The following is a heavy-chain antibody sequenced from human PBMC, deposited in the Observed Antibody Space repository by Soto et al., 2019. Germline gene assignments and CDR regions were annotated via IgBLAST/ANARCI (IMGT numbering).Heavy chain of an antibody. CDR3: ARRWGANFDY. J-gene: IGHJ4*02. D-gene: IGHD3-16*01. CDR2: VNPILSMS. CDR1: GDTFSFYT. Sequence: SVKVSCKASGDTFSFYTINWVRQAPGLGLEWMGRVNPILSMSNYAQKFQGRVTMTADKSTSTAYMELRSLRSEDTAVYYCARRWGANFDYWGQGTLVTVSS. V-gene: IGHV1-69*02.